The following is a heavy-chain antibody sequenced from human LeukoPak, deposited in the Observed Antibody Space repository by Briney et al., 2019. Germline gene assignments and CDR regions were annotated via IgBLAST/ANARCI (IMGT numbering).Heavy chain of an antibody. CDR1: GFAFSTFT. V-gene: IGHV3-21*01. CDR3: ARDLDYIDY. J-gene: IGHJ4*02. CDR2: ITSSGTNI. Sequence: GGSLRLYCAASGFAFSTFTMNWVRQAPGKGLEWVSSITSSGTNIYYTDSLKGRFTISRDNAKNSLHLQLNSLRAEDTAVYYCARDLDYIDYWGQGTLVTVPS.